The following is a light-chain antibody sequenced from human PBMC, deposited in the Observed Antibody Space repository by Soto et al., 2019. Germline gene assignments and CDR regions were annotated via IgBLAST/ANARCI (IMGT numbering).Light chain of an antibody. V-gene: IGLV2-14*01. CDR1: SSDVGGYNY. J-gene: IGLJ1*01. CDR3: SSYTSSSILDNYV. Sequence: QPVLTQPASVSGSPGQSITISCTGTSSDVGGYNYVSWYQQHPGKAPKLMIYDVSNRPSGVSNRFSGSKSGNTASLTISGLQAEDEADYYCSSYTSSSILDNYVFGTGTKLTVL. CDR2: DVS.